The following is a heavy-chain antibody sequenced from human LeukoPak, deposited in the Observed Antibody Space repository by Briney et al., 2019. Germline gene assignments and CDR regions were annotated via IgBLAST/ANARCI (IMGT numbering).Heavy chain of an antibody. J-gene: IGHJ6*02. CDR3: ARGVVVVVAAKAILPYGMDV. CDR1: GGSISSGDYY. D-gene: IGHD2-15*01. Sequence: SETLSLTCTVSGGSISSGDYYWRWIRQPPGKGLEWIGYIYYSGSTYYNPSLKSRVTISVDTSKNQFSLKLSSVTAADTAVYYCARGVVVVVAAKAILPYGMDVWGQGTTVTVSS. CDR2: IYYSGST. V-gene: IGHV4-30-4*01.